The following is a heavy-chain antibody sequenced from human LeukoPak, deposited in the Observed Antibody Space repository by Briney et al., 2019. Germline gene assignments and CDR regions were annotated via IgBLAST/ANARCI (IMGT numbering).Heavy chain of an antibody. CDR2: LYIGGNT. CDR1: GFSFSYYV. V-gene: IGHV3-23*05. D-gene: IGHD5-18*01. Sequence: GGSLRLSCAGSGFSFSYYVMHWVRQAPGKGLEWVSALYIGGNTYYADSVRGRFTISRDNSKNTLYLQMNSLRAEDTAIYYCTTAAGYNYGQYWGQGTLVTVSS. CDR3: TTAAGYNYGQY. J-gene: IGHJ4*02.